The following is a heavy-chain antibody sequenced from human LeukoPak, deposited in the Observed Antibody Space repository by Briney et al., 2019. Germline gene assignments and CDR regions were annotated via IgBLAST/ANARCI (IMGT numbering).Heavy chain of an antibody. CDR2: INHSGST. D-gene: IGHD3-10*01. J-gene: IGHJ6*04. Sequence: SETLSLTCAVYGGSFSGYYWSWIRQPPGKGLEWIGEINHSGSTNYNPSLKSRVTISVDTSKNQFSLKLSSVTAADTAVYYCARTYYGSGSYSSNYYYYGMDVWAKGTTVTVSS. V-gene: IGHV4-34*01. CDR3: ARTYYGSGSYSSNYYYYGMDV. CDR1: GGSFSGYY.